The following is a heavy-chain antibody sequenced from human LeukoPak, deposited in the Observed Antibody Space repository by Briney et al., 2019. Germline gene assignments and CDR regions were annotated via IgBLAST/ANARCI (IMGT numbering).Heavy chain of an antibody. V-gene: IGHV1-2*02. CDR1: GYTFTGYY. Sequence: ASVKVSCKSSGYTFTGYYMHWVRQAPGQGLEWMVWINPNSGGTNYAQKFQGRVTMTRDTSISTAYMELSRLRSDDTAVYYCARTTYSSGWFDYWGQGTLVTVSS. CDR3: ARTTYSSGWFDY. CDR2: INPNSGGT. D-gene: IGHD6-19*01. J-gene: IGHJ5*01.